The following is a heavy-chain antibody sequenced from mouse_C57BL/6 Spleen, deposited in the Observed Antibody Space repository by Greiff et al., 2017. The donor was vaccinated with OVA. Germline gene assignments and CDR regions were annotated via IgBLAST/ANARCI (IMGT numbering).Heavy chain of an antibody. Sequence: VQLQQSGGDLVKPGGSLKLSCAASGFTFSSYGMSWVRQTPDKRLEWVATISSGGSYTYYPDSVKGRFTISRDNAKNTLYLQMSSLKSEDTAMYYCARHKTTVVPYFDYWGQGTTLTVSS. D-gene: IGHD1-1*01. CDR3: ARHKTTVVPYFDY. CDR1: GFTFSSYG. CDR2: ISSGGSYT. J-gene: IGHJ2*01. V-gene: IGHV5-6*01.